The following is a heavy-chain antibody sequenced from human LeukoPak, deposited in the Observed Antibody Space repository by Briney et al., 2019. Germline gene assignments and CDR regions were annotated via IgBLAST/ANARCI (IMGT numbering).Heavy chain of an antibody. D-gene: IGHD3-10*01. CDR3: ARGPRITLVRGGQWYYYMDV. J-gene: IGHJ6*03. Sequence: ASVKVSCKASRGTFSSYALIWVRQAPGQGLEWMGGIIPTFGTAAYAQKFQGRVTMTRDTSTSTAYMELSSLRSEDTAVYHCARGPRITLVRGGQWYYYMDVWGKGTTVTISS. CDR2: IIPTFGTA. CDR1: RGTFSSYA. V-gene: IGHV1-69*05.